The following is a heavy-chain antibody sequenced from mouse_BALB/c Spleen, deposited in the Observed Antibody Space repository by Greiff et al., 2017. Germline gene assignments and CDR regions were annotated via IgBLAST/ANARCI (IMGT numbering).Heavy chain of an antibody. V-gene: IGHV5-4*02. D-gene: IGHD1-1*02. CDR3: ARDGRFAMDY. Sequence: EAKLVESGGGLVKPGGSLKLSCAASGFTFSDYYMYWVRQTPEKRLEWVATISDGGSYTYYPDSVKGRFTISRDNAKNNLYLQMSSLKSEDTAMYYCARDGRFAMDYWGQGTSVTVSS. J-gene: IGHJ4*01. CDR2: ISDGGSYT. CDR1: GFTFSDYY.